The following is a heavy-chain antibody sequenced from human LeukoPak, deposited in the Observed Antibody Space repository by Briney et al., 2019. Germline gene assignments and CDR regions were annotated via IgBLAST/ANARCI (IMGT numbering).Heavy chain of an antibody. CDR1: GASISSYY. CDR2: IYYNGRT. CDR3: ARLHYGDPTSWFDP. D-gene: IGHD2-21*02. V-gene: IGHV4-59*08. Sequence: SETLSLTCTVSGASISSYYWSWIRQPPGKGLEWIGYIYYNGRTNYNPSLKSRVTISVDTSKNQFSLKLRSVTAADTAVYYCARLHYGDPTSWFDPWGQGTLVTVSS. J-gene: IGHJ5*02.